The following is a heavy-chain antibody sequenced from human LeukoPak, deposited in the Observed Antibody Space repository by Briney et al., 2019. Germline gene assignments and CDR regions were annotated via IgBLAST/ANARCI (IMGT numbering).Heavy chain of an antibody. CDR3: ARDGQASGTWFDF. J-gene: IGHJ4*02. D-gene: IGHD6-25*01. Sequence: GGSLRLSCAVSGFAVSSNYMAWVRQTPGKGLEWVPVVLRGATTYYADSVKGRFTISTDNSKNMLYLQMKSLRADDSAVYYCARDGQASGTWFDFWGQGTPVTVSS. CDR1: GFAVSSNY. CDR2: VLRGATT. V-gene: IGHV3-66*01.